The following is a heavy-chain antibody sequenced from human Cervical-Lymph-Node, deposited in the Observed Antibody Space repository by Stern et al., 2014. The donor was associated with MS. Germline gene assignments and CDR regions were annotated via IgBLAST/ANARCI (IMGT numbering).Heavy chain of an antibody. CDR3: ARDFVDTAMITRSDYLDS. D-gene: IGHD5-18*01. V-gene: IGHV7-4-1*02. J-gene: IGHJ4*02. Sequence: VQLVESGSELKEPGASVKVSCKASGYTLTNYPMNWVRQAPGQGLEWMGWINTNTGNSTYAQDFTGRFVFSWYTSVSTAYLHISSLKAEDTAVYYCARDFVDTAMITRSDYLDSWGQGTLVTVAS. CDR2: INTNTGNS. CDR1: GYTLTNYP.